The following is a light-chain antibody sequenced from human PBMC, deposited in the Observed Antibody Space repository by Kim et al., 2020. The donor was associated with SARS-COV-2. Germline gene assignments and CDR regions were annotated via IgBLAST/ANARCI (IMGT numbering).Light chain of an antibody. J-gene: IGLJ1*01. CDR3: SSYTSSSTLV. Sequence: LTQPASVSGSPGQWITISCTGSSSDVGGYNYVSWYQQHPGKAPKLMIYDVSNRPSGVSNRFSGSKSGNTASLTISGLQAEDEADYYCSSYTSSSTLVFGTGTKVTVL. V-gene: IGLV2-14*03. CDR1: SSDVGGYNY. CDR2: DVS.